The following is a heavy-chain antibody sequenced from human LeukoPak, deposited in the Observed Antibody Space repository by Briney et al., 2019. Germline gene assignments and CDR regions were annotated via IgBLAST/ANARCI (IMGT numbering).Heavy chain of an antibody. CDR3: ARGAIEYGRYCSGGSCYNQFDP. D-gene: IGHD2-15*01. CDR1: GYTFTSYD. V-gene: IGHV1-2*02. J-gene: IGHJ5*02. Sequence: GASVKVSCKASGYTFTSYDINWVRQAPGQGLEWMGWINPNSGGTNYAQKFQGRVTMTRDTSISTAYMELSRLRSDDTAVYYCARGAIEYGRYCSGGSCYNQFDPWGQGTLVTVSS. CDR2: INPNSGGT.